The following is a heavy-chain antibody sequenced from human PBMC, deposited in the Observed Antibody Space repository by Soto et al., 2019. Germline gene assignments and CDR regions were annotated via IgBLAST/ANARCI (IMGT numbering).Heavy chain of an antibody. V-gene: IGHV4-31*03. Sequence: SETLSLTCTVSGGSISSGGYYWSWIRQHPGKGLEWIGYIYYSGSTYYNPSLKSRVTISVDTSKNQFSLKLSSVTAADTAVYYCARVPTLYGRYYYMDVWGKGTTVTVSS. CDR2: IYYSGST. J-gene: IGHJ6*03. CDR3: ARVPTLYGRYYYMDV. D-gene: IGHD2-8*01. CDR1: GGSISSGGYY.